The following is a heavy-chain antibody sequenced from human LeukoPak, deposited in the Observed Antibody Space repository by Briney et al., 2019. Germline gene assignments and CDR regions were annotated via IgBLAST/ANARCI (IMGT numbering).Heavy chain of an antibody. V-gene: IGHV3-48*01. D-gene: IGHD6-19*01. CDR3: ARVGSTVAGPYYYYGMDV. CDR2: ISPSGENR. CDR1: GFIFGGYT. Sequence: GGSLRLSCAGSGFIFGGYTMNWVRQAPGKGLEWLSYISPSGENRLYADSVKGRFTISRDNSKNTLYLQMNSLRAEDTAVYYCARVGSTVAGPYYYYGMDVWGQGTTVTVSS. J-gene: IGHJ6*02.